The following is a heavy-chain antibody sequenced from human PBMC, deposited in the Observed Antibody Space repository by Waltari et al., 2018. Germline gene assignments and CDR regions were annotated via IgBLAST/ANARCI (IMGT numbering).Heavy chain of an antibody. Sequence: QVQLVESGGGVVQPGRSLRLSCAASGFTFSSYAMHWVRQAPGKGLEWVAVISYDGRNKDYADSVKGRFTISRDNSKNTLYLQMNSLRAEDTAVYYCVWGCSGGSCFDYWGQGTLVTVSS. J-gene: IGHJ4*02. V-gene: IGHV3-30*04. CDR2: ISYDGRNK. D-gene: IGHD2-15*01. CDR3: VWGCSGGSCFDY. CDR1: GFTFSSYA.